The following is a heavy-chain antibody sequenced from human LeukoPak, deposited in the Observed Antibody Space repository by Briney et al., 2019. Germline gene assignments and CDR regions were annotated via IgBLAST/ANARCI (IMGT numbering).Heavy chain of an antibody. CDR3: ARVRSYCTNGVCYWDLDY. V-gene: IGHV1-2*02. D-gene: IGHD2-8*01. CDR1: GYTFTDYY. J-gene: IGHJ4*02. Sequence: GASVKVSCKASGYTFTDYYMEWVRQAPGQGLEWMGWINPNSGGTNYAQKFQGRVTMTRDTSISTAYMELSRLRSDDTAVYYCARVRSYCTNGVCYWDLDYWGQGTLVIVSS. CDR2: INPNSGGT.